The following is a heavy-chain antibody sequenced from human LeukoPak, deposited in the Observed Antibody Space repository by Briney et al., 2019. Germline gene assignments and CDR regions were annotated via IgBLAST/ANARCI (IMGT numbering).Heavy chain of an antibody. Sequence: GRSLRLSCAASGFTFSSYGMHWVRQAPGKGLEGVAVIWYDGSNKYYADSVKGRFTISRDNSKNTLYLQMNSLRAEDTAVYYCARDPAWMGLRLGELVGGALNWGQGTLVTVSS. CDR2: IWYDGSNK. CDR3: ARDPAWMGLRLGELVGGALN. D-gene: IGHD3-16*01. CDR1: GFTFSSYG. J-gene: IGHJ4*02. V-gene: IGHV3-33*01.